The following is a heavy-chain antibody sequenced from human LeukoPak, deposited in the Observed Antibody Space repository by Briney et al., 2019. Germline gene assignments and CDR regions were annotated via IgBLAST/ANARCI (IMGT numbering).Heavy chain of an antibody. J-gene: IGHJ4*02. CDR2: ISAFNGNT. CDR1: GYTFNSYG. Sequence: ASVKVSCKASGYTFNSYGISWVRQAPGQGLEWMGWISAFNGNTNYAQKLRGRVTMTTDTSTSTAYMELRSLRSDDTAVYYCARDLGVVLSAGTFDYWGQGTLVSVSS. D-gene: IGHD2-2*01. V-gene: IGHV1-18*01. CDR3: ARDLGVVLSAGTFDY.